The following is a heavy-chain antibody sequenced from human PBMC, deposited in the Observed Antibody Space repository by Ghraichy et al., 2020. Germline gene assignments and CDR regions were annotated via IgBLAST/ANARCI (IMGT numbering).Heavy chain of an antibody. V-gene: IGHV4-39*01. D-gene: IGHD3-3*01. CDR3: ARQTYYDFWSGFVVLDAFDI. J-gene: IGHJ3*02. CDR1: GGSISSSSYY. CDR2: IYYSGST. Sequence: ETLSLTCTVSGGSISSSSYYWGWIRQPPGKGLEWIGSIYYSGSTYYNPSLKSRVTISVDTSKNQFSLKLSSVTAADTAVYYCARQTYYDFWSGFVVLDAFDIWGQGTMVTVSS.